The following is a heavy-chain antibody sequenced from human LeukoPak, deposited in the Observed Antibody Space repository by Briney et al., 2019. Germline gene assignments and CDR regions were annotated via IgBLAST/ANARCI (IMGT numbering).Heavy chain of an antibody. J-gene: IGHJ3*02. CDR1: GFTVSSNY. CDR3: ARRHMTEYAFDI. Sequence: GGSLRLSCAASGFTVSSNYMNWVRQAPGKGLEWVSSISSSSSYIYYADSVKGRFTISRDNAKNSLYLQMNSLRAEDTAVYYCARRHMTEYAFDIWGQGTMVTVSS. CDR2: ISSSSSYI. V-gene: IGHV3-21*01. D-gene: IGHD2-21*01.